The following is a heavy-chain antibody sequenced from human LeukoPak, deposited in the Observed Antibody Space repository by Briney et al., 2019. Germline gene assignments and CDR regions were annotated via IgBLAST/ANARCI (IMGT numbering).Heavy chain of an antibody. Sequence: GGSLRLSCAASGFILSSYAMSWVRQAPGKGLEWVSAISGSGGSTYYADSVKGRFTISRDNSKNTLYLQMNSLRAEDTAVYYCAKLWFGELAWFDPWGQGALVTVSS. D-gene: IGHD3-10*01. J-gene: IGHJ5*02. CDR3: AKLWFGELAWFDP. CDR2: ISGSGGST. V-gene: IGHV3-23*01. CDR1: GFILSSYA.